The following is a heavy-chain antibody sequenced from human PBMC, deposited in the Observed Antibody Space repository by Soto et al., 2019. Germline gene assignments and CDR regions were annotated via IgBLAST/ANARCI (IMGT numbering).Heavy chain of an antibody. CDR2: IYPGDSDT. CDR3: ARLNYYDSSGAMDV. Sequence: GESLKISCKGSGYTFTDYWIGWVRQLPGKGLEWMGIIYPGDSDTRYSPSFQGQVTISADKSISTAYLQWSSLKASDTAMYYCARLNYYDSSGAMDVWGQGTTVTVSS. V-gene: IGHV5-51*01. D-gene: IGHD3-22*01. CDR1: GYTFTDYW. J-gene: IGHJ6*02.